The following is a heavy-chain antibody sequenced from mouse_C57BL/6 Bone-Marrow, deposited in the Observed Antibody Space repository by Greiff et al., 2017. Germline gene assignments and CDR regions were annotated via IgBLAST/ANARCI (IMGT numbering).Heavy chain of an antibody. J-gene: IGHJ3*01. Sequence: QVQLQQSGAELVRPGTSVKVSCKASGYAFTNYLIEWVKQRPGQGLEWIGVINPGCGGTNYNEKFKGKATLTADKSSSTAYMQLSSLTSEDSAVYFCARLNYGSSYASFAYWGQGTLVTVSA. CDR2: INPGCGGT. CDR1: GYAFTNYL. CDR3: ARLNYGSSYASFAY. D-gene: IGHD1-1*01. V-gene: IGHV1-54*01.